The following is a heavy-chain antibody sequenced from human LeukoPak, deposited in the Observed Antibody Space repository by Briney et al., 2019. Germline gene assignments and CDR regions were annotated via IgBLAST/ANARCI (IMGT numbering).Heavy chain of an antibody. V-gene: IGHV4-28*01. CDR1: GYSISSNHW. CDR2: IYYSGST. J-gene: IGHJ5*02. CDR3: ARLSATGGSNWFDP. D-gene: IGHD6-13*01. Sequence: SETLSLTCAVSGYSISSNHWWGWIRQPPGKGLEWIGYIYYSGSTNYSPSLKSRVTISVDTSKNQFSLKLISVTAADTAVYYCARLSATGGSNWFDPWGQGTLVTVSS.